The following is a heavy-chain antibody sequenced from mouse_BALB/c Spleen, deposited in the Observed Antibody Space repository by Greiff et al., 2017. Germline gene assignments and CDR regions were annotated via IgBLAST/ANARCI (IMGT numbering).Heavy chain of an antibody. Sequence: VQLQQSGAELVKPGASVKLSCTASGFNIKDTYMHWVKQRPEQGLEWIGRIDPANGNTKYDPKFQGKATITADTPSNTAYLQLSSLTSEDTAVYYCARGDYDDPFAYWGQGTLVTVSA. CDR3: ARGDYDDPFAY. V-gene: IGHV14-3*02. D-gene: IGHD2-4*01. CDR2: IDPANGNT. J-gene: IGHJ3*01. CDR1: GFNIKDTY.